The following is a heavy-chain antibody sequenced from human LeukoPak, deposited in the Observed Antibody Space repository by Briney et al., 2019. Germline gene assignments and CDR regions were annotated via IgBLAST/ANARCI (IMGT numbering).Heavy chain of an antibody. CDR1: GFTFTSYG. Sequence: TGGSLRLSCAASGFTFTSYGMSWVRQAPGKGLEWVSVISGSGDSTYYADSVKGRFTISRDNSKNTLYLQMNSLRAEDTAVYYCTTDGGSYDFDYWGQGTLVTVSS. D-gene: IGHD1-26*01. CDR3: TTDGGSYDFDY. CDR2: ISGSGDST. V-gene: IGHV3-23*01. J-gene: IGHJ4*02.